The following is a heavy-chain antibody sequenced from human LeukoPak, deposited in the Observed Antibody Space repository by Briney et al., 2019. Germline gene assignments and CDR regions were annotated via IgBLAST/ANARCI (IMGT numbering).Heavy chain of an antibody. D-gene: IGHD1-26*01. J-gene: IGHJ6*03. CDR2: INQSGST. Sequence: PSETLSLTCAVYGGSFSGYYWSWIRQPPGKGLEWIGEINQSGSTNYNPSLKSRVTISVDTSKNQFSLKLGSVTAADTAVYYCARATLPYYYYYMDVWGKGTTVTVSS. CDR1: GGSFSGYY. V-gene: IGHV4-34*01. CDR3: ARATLPYYYYYMDV.